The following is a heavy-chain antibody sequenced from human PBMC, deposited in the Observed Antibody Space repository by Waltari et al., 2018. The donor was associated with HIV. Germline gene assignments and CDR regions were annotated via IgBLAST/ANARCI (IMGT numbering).Heavy chain of an antibody. Sequence: QVQLQQWGAGLLKPSETLSLTCAVYGGSFSGYYWSWIRQPPGKGLEWIGEINNSGSTNYNPSLKSRVTISVDTSKNQFSLKLSSVTAADTAVYYCARGRGYGSGSDYWGQGTLVTVSS. V-gene: IGHV4-34*01. J-gene: IGHJ4*02. D-gene: IGHD3-10*01. CDR3: ARGRGYGSGSDY. CDR2: INNSGST. CDR1: GGSFSGYY.